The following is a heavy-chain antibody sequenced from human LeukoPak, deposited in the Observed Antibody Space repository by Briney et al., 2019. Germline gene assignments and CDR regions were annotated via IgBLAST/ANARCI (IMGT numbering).Heavy chain of an antibody. Sequence: GASVKVSCKASGYTFTSYGISWVRQAPGQGLEWMGGIIPIFGTANYAQKFQGRVTITADESTSTAYMELSSLRSEDTAVYYCARGYSYGFFPYYYYYMDVWGKGTTVTVSS. CDR3: ARGYSYGFFPYYYYYMDV. J-gene: IGHJ6*03. CDR2: IIPIFGTA. V-gene: IGHV1-69*13. CDR1: GYTFTSYG. D-gene: IGHD5-18*01.